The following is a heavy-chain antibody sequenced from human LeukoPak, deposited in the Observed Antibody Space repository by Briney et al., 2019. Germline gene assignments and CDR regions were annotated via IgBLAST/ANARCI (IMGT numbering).Heavy chain of an antibody. D-gene: IGHD6-19*01. J-gene: IGHJ4*02. CDR3: ARDHGSGWTWAYDY. Sequence: SETLSLTCTVSGVSISSYYWSWVRQPPGKGLDWIGYISYSGSTNYNPSLKSRVTISVDTSKNQFSLKLSSVTAADTAVYYCARDHGSGWTWAYDYWGQGTLATVSS. V-gene: IGHV4-59*01. CDR1: GVSISSYY. CDR2: ISYSGST.